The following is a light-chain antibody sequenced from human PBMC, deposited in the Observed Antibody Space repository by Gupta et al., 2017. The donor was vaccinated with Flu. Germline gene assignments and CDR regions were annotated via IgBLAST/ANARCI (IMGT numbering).Light chain of an antibody. CDR2: KAS. J-gene: IGKJ3*01. CDR3: QQDVSYFT. Sequence: DIQMTQAPSTLSASVGDRVNITCRASQSVNTWLAWDQQRPGKAPKLLIHKASRGERGVPSRFSGSGYGTEFTRTISRLQTDDCANYYCQQDVSYFTFGHGTKVDIK. CDR1: QSVNTW. V-gene: IGKV1-5*03.